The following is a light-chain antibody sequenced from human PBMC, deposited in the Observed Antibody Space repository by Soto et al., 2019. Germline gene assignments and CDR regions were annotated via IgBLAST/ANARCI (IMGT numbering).Light chain of an antibody. CDR1: QSVGSS. V-gene: IGKV3-11*02. CDR3: QQCSNWLPLT. J-gene: IGKJ4*01. Sequence: EIEVTQSPATLSLSPGERATLSSRTSQSVGSSLAWYQKKPGQAPRLLIYDASNRATGIPARFSGGGSGRDFTLTISSLEPEDFAVYYCQQCSNWLPLTFGGGTKVEI. CDR2: DAS.